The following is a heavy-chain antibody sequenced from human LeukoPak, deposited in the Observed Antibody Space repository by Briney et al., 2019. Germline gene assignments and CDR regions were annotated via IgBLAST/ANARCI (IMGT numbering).Heavy chain of an antibody. CDR1: GGTFSSYA. D-gene: IGHD4-17*01. CDR2: IIPIFGTA. J-gene: IGHJ4*02. CDR3: ARYGDYVPFDY. V-gene: IGHV1-69*05. Sequence: GSSVKVSCKASGGTFSSYAISWVRQAPGQGLEWMGGIIPIFGTANYAQKLQGRVTMTTDTSTSTAYMELRSLRSDDTAVYYCARYGDYVPFDYWGQGTLVTVSS.